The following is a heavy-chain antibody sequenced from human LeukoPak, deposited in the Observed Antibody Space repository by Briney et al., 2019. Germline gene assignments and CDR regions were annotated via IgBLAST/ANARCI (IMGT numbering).Heavy chain of an antibody. CDR3: ARDLSRRGNTYWYFDL. CDR1: GGSISSSSYY. J-gene: IGHJ2*01. V-gene: IGHV4-39*07. D-gene: IGHD2-2*01. CDR2: IYYSGST. Sequence: SETLSLTCTVSGGSISSSSYYWGWIRQPPGKGLEWIGSIYYSGSTYYNPSLKSRVTISVDTSKNQFSLKLSSVTAADTAVYYCARDLSRRGNTYWYFDLWGRGTLVTVSS.